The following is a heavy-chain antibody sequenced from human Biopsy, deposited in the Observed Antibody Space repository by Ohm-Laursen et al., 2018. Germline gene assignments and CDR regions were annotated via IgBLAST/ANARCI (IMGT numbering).Heavy chain of an antibody. J-gene: IGHJ4*02. CDR1: GKTFSDYQ. CDR2: INQSGTT. Sequence: SETLSLSCAVFGKTFSDYQWSWIRQPPGKGLEWIGQINQSGTTNYNPSLKSRVSISADASKYEFPLRLTSVTAADTAVYFCGNEVHGRDYWGLGAQVTVSS. D-gene: IGHD2-15*01. V-gene: IGHV4-34*08. CDR3: GNEVHGRDY.